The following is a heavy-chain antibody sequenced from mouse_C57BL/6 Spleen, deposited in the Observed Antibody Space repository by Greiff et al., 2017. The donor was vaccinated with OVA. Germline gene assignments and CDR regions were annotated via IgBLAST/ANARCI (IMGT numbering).Heavy chain of an antibody. CDR1: GYTFTDYY. J-gene: IGHJ4*01. D-gene: IGHD1-1*01. CDR2: INPNNGGT. Sequence: VQLQQSGPELVKPGASVKISCKASGYTFTDYYMNWVKQSHGKSLEWIGDINPNNGGTSYNQKFKGKATLTVDKSSSTAYMELRILTSEDSAVYYCARNYGSNLYYAMDYWGQGTSVTVSS. V-gene: IGHV1-26*01. CDR3: ARNYGSNLYYAMDY.